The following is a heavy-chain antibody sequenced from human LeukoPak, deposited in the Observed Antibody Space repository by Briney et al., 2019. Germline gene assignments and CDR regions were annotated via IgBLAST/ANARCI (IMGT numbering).Heavy chain of an antibody. CDR3: AKVRASGSSYYYYGMDV. D-gene: IGHD3-10*01. J-gene: IGHJ6*02. Sequence: GGSTYYADSVKGRFTISRDNSKNTLYLQMNSLRAEDTAIYYCAKVRASGSSYYYYGMDVWGQGTTVTVSS. CDR2: GGST. V-gene: IGHV3-23*01.